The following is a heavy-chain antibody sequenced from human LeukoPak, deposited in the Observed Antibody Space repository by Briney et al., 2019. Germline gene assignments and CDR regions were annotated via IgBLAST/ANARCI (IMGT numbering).Heavy chain of an antibody. V-gene: IGHV3-21*01. Sequence: GGSLRLSCAASGFTFSSYAMSWVRQAPGKGLEWVSSISSGSTYIYYADSVKGRFTISRDNAQNSLYLQMNSLRSEDTAVYYCARDYVAESSVGYWGQGTLVTVSS. CDR2: ISSGSTYI. D-gene: IGHD3-16*01. CDR3: ARDYVAESSVGY. J-gene: IGHJ4*02. CDR1: GFTFSSYA.